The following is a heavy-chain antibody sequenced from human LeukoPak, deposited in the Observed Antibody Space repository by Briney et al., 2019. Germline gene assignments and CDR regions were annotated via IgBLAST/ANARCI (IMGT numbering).Heavy chain of an antibody. J-gene: IGHJ6*02. V-gene: IGHV3-11*01. Sequence: GGSLRLSCAASGFTFSDYSMTWLRQAPGEGLGWVSYISSSDSTIYYANSVKGRFTISRDNAKNSLFLQMNSLRAEDTAVYYCARSGPHYYYGLDVWGQGTTVTVSS. D-gene: IGHD3-3*01. CDR3: ARSGPHYYYGLDV. CDR2: ISSSDSTI. CDR1: GFTFSDYS.